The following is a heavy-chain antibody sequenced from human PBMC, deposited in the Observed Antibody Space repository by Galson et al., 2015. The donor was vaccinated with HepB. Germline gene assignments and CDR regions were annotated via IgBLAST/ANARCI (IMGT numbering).Heavy chain of an antibody. CDR2: ISYDGSNK. Sequence: SLRLSCAASGFTFSSYAMHWVRQAPGKGLEWVAVISYDGSNKYYADSVKGRFTISRDNSKNTLYLQMNSLRAEDTAVYYCARDFAQRRIAAAGTRPVDYWGQGTLVTVSS. CDR3: ARDFAQRRIAAAGTRPVDY. D-gene: IGHD6-13*01. CDR1: GFTFSSYA. V-gene: IGHV3-30-3*01. J-gene: IGHJ4*02.